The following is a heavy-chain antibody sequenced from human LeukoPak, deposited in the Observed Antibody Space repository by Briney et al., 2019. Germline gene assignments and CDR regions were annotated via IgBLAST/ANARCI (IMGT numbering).Heavy chain of an antibody. CDR2: INPNSGGT. J-gene: IGHJ4*02. CDR3: ARGVSKSNRITGTTNY. V-gene: IGHV1-2*02. D-gene: IGHD1-20*01. Sequence: ASVTVSCTASGYSFTGYYIHWVRQAPGQGLEWMGWINPNSGGTNYAQNFQGRVTMTRDTSISTAYMELSRLRSDDTAVYYCARGVSKSNRITGTTNYWGQGTLVTVSS. CDR1: GYSFTGYY.